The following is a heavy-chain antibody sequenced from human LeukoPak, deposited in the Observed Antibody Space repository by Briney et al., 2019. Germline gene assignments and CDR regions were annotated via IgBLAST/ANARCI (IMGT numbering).Heavy chain of an antibody. CDR1: GFTFSSYA. J-gene: IGHJ3*02. CDR3: ARDHSGSSDAFDI. V-gene: IGHV3-23*01. CDR2: ISGSGGST. D-gene: IGHD1-26*01. Sequence: GGSLRLSCAASGFTFSSYAMSWVRQAPGKGLEWVSAISGSGGSTYYADSVKGRFTISRDNSKNTLYLQMNSLRAEDTAVYYCARDHSGSSDAFDIWGQGTMVTVSS.